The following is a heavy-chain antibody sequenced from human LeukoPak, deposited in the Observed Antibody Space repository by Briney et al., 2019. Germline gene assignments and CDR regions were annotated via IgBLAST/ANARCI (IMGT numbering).Heavy chain of an antibody. CDR3: VKGRISEDGLDF. CDR2: ISSSGNT. J-gene: IGHJ4*02. V-gene: IGHV3-23*01. D-gene: IGHD6-13*01. CDR1: GFTFSRSA. Sequence: GGSLRLSCAASGFTFSRSAMTWVRQTPGKGLDRVSGISSSGNTYYADSVKGRFTISRDNSKNMLYLQMNNLRAEDTAVYYCVKGRISEDGLDFWGQGTLVTVSS.